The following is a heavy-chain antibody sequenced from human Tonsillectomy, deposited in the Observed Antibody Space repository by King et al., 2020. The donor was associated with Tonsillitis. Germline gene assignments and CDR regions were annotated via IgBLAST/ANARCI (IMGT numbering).Heavy chain of an antibody. CDR1: GFTFSSFA. D-gene: IGHD1-1*01. J-gene: IGHJ4*02. Sequence: VQLVESGGGVVQPGRSLRLSCAASGFTFSSFAMHWVRQAPGKGLEWVAVISFDGSDKYYADSVKGRFTISRDNSKNTLFLQMNSLRAEDTAVYYCAREERVWKTTYFDYWGQGTLVTVSS. CDR3: AREERVWKTTYFDY. V-gene: IGHV3-30*03. CDR2: ISFDGSDK.